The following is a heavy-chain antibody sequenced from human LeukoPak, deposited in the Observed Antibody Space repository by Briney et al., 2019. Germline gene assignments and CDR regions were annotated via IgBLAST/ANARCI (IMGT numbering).Heavy chain of an antibody. CDR3: ARWRGLNYGMDV. J-gene: IGHJ6*02. CDR1: GYTFTRYG. D-gene: IGHD3-10*01. V-gene: IGHV1-18*01. Sequence: ASVKVSCKASGYTFTRYGISWVRQAPGQGLEWMGWISADSGDTRYAQNLQGRVIMTRDTSTSTAYMELRSLRSEDTAVYYCARWRGLNYGMDVWGQGTTVTVSS. CDR2: ISADSGDT.